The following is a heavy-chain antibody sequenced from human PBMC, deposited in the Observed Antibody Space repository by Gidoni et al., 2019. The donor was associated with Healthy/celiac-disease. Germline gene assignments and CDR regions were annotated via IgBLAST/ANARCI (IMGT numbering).Heavy chain of an antibody. CDR2: ISYDGSNK. CDR1: GFTFSSYA. Sequence: QVQLVESGGGVVQPGRSLRLSCAASGFTFSSYAMHWVRQAPGKGLEWGAVISYDGSNKYYADSVKGRFTISRDNSKNTLYLQMNSLRAEDTAVYYCASSPADFDYWGQGTLVTVSS. CDR3: ASSPADFDY. V-gene: IGHV3-30-3*01. J-gene: IGHJ4*02.